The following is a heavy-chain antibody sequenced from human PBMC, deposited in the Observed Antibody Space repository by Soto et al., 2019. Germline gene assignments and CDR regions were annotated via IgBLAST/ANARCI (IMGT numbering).Heavy chain of an antibody. Sequence: GGSLRLSCAASGFTFSYYYMSWIRQSPGKGLEWVSYISSSSSYTNYADSVKGRFTISRDNAKNSLYLQMNSLRAEDTAVYYCARVPTRYCSGGSCSYWGQGTLVTVSS. CDR2: ISSSSSYT. V-gene: IGHV3-11*06. CDR3: ARVPTRYCSGGSCSY. J-gene: IGHJ4*02. D-gene: IGHD2-15*01. CDR1: GFTFSYYY.